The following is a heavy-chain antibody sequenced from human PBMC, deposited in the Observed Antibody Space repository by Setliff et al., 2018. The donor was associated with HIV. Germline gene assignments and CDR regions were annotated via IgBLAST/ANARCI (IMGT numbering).Heavy chain of an antibody. V-gene: IGHV4-61*02. CDR3: ARSVVVVTVEWFDP. D-gene: IGHD2-21*02. J-gene: IGHJ5*02. Sequence: PSETLSLTCTVSGGSISRGNHFWTWIRQPAGKGLEWIGRIYTNGSTNYNPSLKSRATIAVDTSKNQFSLKLSSVTAADTAVYYCARSVVVVTVEWFDPWGRGTLVTVSS. CDR1: GGSISRGNHF. CDR2: IYTNGST.